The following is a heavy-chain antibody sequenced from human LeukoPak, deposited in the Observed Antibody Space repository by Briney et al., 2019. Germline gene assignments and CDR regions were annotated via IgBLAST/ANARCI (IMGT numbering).Heavy chain of an antibody. V-gene: IGHV3-7*01. CDR2: IKQDGSEE. CDR1: GFTFSSYW. CDR3: ARLLSNYYYYYMDV. Sequence: GGSLRLSCAASGFTFSSYWMSWVRQAPGKGLEWVVNIKQDGSEEYYVDSVKGRFTISRDNAKNSLYLQMNSLTAEDTAVYYCARLLSNYYYYYMDVWGKGTTVTVSS. J-gene: IGHJ6*03. D-gene: IGHD2/OR15-2a*01.